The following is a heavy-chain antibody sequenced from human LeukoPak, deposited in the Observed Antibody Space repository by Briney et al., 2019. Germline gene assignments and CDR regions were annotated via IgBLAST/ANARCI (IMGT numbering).Heavy chain of an antibody. CDR3: ARELGSYSSSSQGDY. CDR2: IQQDGSDK. D-gene: IGHD6-6*01. Sequence: GGSLRLSCAASGFTFSSYTMNWVRQPPGKGLEWVANIQQDGSDKYYVDSVKGRFTISRDNAKNSLYLQMNSLRAEDTAVYYCARELGSYSSSSQGDYLGQGTLVTVSS. CDR1: GFTFSSYT. J-gene: IGHJ4*02. V-gene: IGHV3-7*01.